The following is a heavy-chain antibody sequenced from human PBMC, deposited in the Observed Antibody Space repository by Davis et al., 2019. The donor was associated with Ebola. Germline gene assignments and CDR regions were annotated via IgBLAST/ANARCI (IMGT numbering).Heavy chain of an antibody. J-gene: IGHJ5*02. Sequence: GGSLRLSYAASGFTFSSYSMNWVRQAPGKGLEWVSSISSSSSYIYYADSVKGRFTISRDNAKNSLYLQMNSLRAEDTAVYYCARANNNWNMFDPWGQGTLVTVSS. D-gene: IGHD1/OR15-1a*01. CDR2: ISSSSSYI. V-gene: IGHV3-21*01. CDR1: GFTFSSYS. CDR3: ARANNNWNMFDP.